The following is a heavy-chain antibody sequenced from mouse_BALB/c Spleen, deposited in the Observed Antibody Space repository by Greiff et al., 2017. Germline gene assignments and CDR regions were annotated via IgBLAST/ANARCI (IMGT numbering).Heavy chain of an antibody. D-gene: IGHD2-1*01. CDR1: GFTFSDFY. Sequence: DVMLVESGGGLVQPGGSLRLSCATSGFTFSDFYMEWVRQPPGKRLEWIAASRNKANDYTTEYSASVKGRFIVSRDTSQSILYLQMNALRAEDTAIYYCARASYGNYDFDYWGQGTTLTVSS. CDR2: SRNKANDYTT. J-gene: IGHJ2*01. CDR3: ARASYGNYDFDY. V-gene: IGHV7-1*02.